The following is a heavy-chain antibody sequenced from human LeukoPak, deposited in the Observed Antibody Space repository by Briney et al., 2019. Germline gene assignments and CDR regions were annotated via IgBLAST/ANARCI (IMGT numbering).Heavy chain of an antibody. J-gene: IGHJ4*02. V-gene: IGHV1-2*02. D-gene: IGHD3-10*01. CDR1: GYTFSGTGWY. CDR3: ARDGPAQMVDCDY. CDR2: IYPYTGAT. Sequence: ASVKVSCKASGYTFSGTGWYLYWLRQAPGQGLECMGWIYPYTGATHYAQKFQGRVAMTRDTSISTAYMELSRLRPDDTAVYYCARDGPAQMVDCDYWGQGTLVTVSS.